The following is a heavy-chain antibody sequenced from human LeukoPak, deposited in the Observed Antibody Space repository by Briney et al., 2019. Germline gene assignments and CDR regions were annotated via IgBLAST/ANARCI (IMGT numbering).Heavy chain of an antibody. CDR1: GFTFSDHY. J-gene: IGHJ4*02. CDR3: ARQLCTNGVCYRHFDY. Sequence: GGSLRLSCAASGFTFSDHYIDWVRQAPGKGLEWVGRTRNKANSYTTEYAASVKGRFTISRDDSKNSLYLQINSPKTEDTAVYYCARQLCTNGVCYRHFDYWGQGTLVTVSS. V-gene: IGHV3-72*01. CDR2: TRNKANSYTT. D-gene: IGHD2-8*01.